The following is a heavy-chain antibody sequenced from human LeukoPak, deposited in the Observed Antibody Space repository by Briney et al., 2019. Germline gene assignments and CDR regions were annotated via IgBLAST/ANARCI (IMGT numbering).Heavy chain of an antibody. CDR1: GGSITSYY. D-gene: IGHD1-26*01. J-gene: IGHJ4*02. CDR3: AEVVWELLGPFDH. Sequence: SETLSLTCTVSGGSITSYYWSWIRQPPGKGLEWIGYIYYSGSTNYNASLKSRVITSVDRTKNQFSLKLRSVIAADTAVYYCAEVVWELLGPFDHWGQGNLVTVSS. CDR2: IYYSGST. V-gene: IGHV4-59*01.